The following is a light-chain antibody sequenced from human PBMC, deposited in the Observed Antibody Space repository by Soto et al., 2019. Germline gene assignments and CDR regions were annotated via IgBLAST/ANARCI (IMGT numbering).Light chain of an antibody. V-gene: IGLV1-36*01. CDR1: SSNIGNNA. Sequence: QSVLTQPPSVSEAPRQRVTISCSGSSSNIGNNAVIWYQQLPGKAPKLLIYYDDLLPSGVSDRFSGSKSGTSASLAISGLQSEDEADYYCAAWDDGLNDYVFGTGTKVTVL. CDR3: AAWDDGLNDYV. J-gene: IGLJ1*01. CDR2: YDD.